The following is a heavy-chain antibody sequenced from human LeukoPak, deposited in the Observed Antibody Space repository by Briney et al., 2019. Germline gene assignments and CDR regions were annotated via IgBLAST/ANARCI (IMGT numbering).Heavy chain of an antibody. CDR1: GGSFSGYY. Sequence: SETLSLTCAVYGGSFSGYYWSWIRQPPGKGLEWIGEINHSGSTNYNPSLKSRVTISVDTSKNQFSLKLSSVTAADTAVYYCARQWLVRTVDYWGQGTLVTVSS. J-gene: IGHJ4*02. D-gene: IGHD6-19*01. CDR2: INHSGST. V-gene: IGHV4-34*01. CDR3: ARQWLVRTVDY.